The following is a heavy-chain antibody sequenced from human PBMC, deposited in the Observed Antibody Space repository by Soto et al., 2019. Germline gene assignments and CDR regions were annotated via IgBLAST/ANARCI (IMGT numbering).Heavy chain of an antibody. Sequence: PSETLSLTCTVSGGSISSYYWSWIRQPPGKGLEWIGYIYYSGSTNYNPSLKSRVTISVDTSKNQFSLKLSSVTAADTAVYYCSSQAYDYGRYFFDYWGRGTLVTVSS. CDR1: GGSISSYY. D-gene: IGHD4-17*01. CDR2: IYYSGST. V-gene: IGHV4-59*08. CDR3: SSQAYDYGRYFFDY. J-gene: IGHJ4*02.